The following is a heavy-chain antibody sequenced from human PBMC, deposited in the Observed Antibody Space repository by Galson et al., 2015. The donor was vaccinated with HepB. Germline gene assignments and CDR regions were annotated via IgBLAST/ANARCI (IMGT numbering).Heavy chain of an antibody. Sequence: SLRLSCAASGFTFSGSAMHWVRQASGKGLEWVGRIRSKANSYATAYAASVKGRFTISRDDSKNTAYLQMNSLKTEDTAVYYCTSRAPGKAVADKYYYYGMDVWGQGTTVTVSS. CDR2: IRSKANSYAT. D-gene: IGHD6-19*01. V-gene: IGHV3-73*01. J-gene: IGHJ6*02. CDR1: GFTFSGSA. CDR3: TSRAPGKAVADKYYYYGMDV.